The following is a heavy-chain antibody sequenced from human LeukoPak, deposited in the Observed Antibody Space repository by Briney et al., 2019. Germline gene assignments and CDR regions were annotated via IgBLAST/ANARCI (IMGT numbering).Heavy chain of an antibody. CDR1: GYTFTSYY. V-gene: IGHV1-46*01. Sequence: GASVKVSCKASGYTFTSYYMHWVRQAPGQGLEWMGIINPSGGSTSYAQKFQGRVTITADESTSTAYMELSSLRSEDTAVYYCARVAADDAFDIWGQGTMVTVSP. J-gene: IGHJ3*02. D-gene: IGHD2-15*01. CDR3: ARVAADDAFDI. CDR2: INPSGGST.